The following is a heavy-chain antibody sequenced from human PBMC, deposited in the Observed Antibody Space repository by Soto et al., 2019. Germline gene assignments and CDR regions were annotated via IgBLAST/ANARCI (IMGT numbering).Heavy chain of an antibody. CDR1: GFALTTYT. CDR3: VREDGVVGASSAFDS. J-gene: IGHJ4*02. Sequence: ESGGGLVAPGGSLRLSCVASGFALTTYTMNWVRQAPGTGLEWVSSINGRSNYKYYSDSVKGRFTVSRDNAQNSLFLQMSRLGTEDTAVYYCVREDGVVGASSAFDSWGQGTLVTVSS. V-gene: IGHV3-21*01. CDR2: INGRSNYK. D-gene: IGHD1-26*01.